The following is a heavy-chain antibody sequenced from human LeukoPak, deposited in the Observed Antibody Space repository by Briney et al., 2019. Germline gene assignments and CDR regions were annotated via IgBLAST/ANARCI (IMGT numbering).Heavy chain of an antibody. CDR3: ARYCSGGNCKGAFDI. CDR1: GGSIRSGDYY. CDR2: IYHSGST. Sequence: PSETLSLTCTVSGGSIRSGDYYWSWIRQRPGEGLEWFGYIYHSGSTYYNPSLKSQFTISVDTSKNQFSLKLSSVTAADTVVYYCARYCSGGNCKGAFDIWGQGTMVTVSS. V-gene: IGHV4-31*01. J-gene: IGHJ3*02. D-gene: IGHD2-15*01.